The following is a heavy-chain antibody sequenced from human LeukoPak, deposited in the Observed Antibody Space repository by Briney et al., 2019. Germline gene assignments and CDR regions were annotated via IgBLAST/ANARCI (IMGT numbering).Heavy chain of an antibody. CDR2: ISYDGSNK. Sequence: PGGSLRLSCAASGFTFSSYGMHWVRQAPGKGLEWVAVISYDGSNKYYADSVKGRFTISRDNSKNTLYLQMNSLRAEDSAVYCCANVISAAAGTSRDAFDIWGRGTMVTVSS. CDR3: ANVISAAAGTSRDAFDI. V-gene: IGHV3-30*18. J-gene: IGHJ3*02. D-gene: IGHD6-13*01. CDR1: GFTFSSYG.